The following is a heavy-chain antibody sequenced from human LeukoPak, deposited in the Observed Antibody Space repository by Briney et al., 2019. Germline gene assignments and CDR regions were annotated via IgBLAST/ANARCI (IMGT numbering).Heavy chain of an antibody. CDR3: ASKLTSGY. Sequence: PGGSLRLSCVVSGLTVTSNYMSWVRQAPGKGLEWVSVIYSGGTTNYADSVKGRFTVYRDNSKNTLHLQMNTLRAEDTAVYYCASKLTSGYWGQGTLVTVSS. D-gene: IGHD4-17*01. V-gene: IGHV3-66*01. CDR1: GLTVTSNY. J-gene: IGHJ4*02. CDR2: IYSGGTT.